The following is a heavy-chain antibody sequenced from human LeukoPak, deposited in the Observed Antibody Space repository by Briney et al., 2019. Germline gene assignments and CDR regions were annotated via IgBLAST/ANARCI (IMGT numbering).Heavy chain of an antibody. CDR2: IYYSGST. Sequence: SETLSLTCTVSGGSISSSSYYWGWIRQPPGKGLEWIGSIYYSGSTYYNPSLKSRVTISVDTSKNQFSLKLSSVTAADTAVYYCAMVGRWFGEFPHWFDPWGQGTLVTVSS. J-gene: IGHJ5*02. CDR1: GGSISSSSYY. D-gene: IGHD3-10*01. V-gene: IGHV4-39*01. CDR3: AMVGRWFGEFPHWFDP.